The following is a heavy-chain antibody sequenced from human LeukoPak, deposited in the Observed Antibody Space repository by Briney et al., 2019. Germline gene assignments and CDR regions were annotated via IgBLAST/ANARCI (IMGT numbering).Heavy chain of an antibody. J-gene: IGHJ4*02. CDR2: INHSGST. Sequence: PSETLSLTCAVYGGSFSGYYWSWIRQPPGKGLEWIGEINHSGSTNYNPSLKSRVTISVDTSKNQFSLKLSSVTAADTAVYYCARAIRGRSGSTIGDWGQGTLVTVSS. V-gene: IGHV4-34*01. D-gene: IGHD1-26*01. CDR1: GGSFSGYY. CDR3: ARAIRGRSGSTIGD.